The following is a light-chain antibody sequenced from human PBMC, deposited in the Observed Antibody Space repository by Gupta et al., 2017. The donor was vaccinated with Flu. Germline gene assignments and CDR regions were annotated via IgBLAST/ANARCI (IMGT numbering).Light chain of an antibody. CDR2: AAS. Sequence: DIQMTQSPSSVSASVGDRVTITCRASQDISSWLAWYQQKPGKAPNLLIYAASSLQSGVPSRFSGSGSGTDFTLTISSRQPEDFANYYCQQENSFPITFGQGTRLEIK. V-gene: IGKV1-12*01. CDR3: QQENSFPIT. CDR1: QDISSW. J-gene: IGKJ5*01.